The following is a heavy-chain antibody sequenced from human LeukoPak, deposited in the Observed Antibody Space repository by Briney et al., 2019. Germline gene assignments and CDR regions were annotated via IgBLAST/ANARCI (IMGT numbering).Heavy chain of an antibody. Sequence: PGGSLRLSCAASGFTFSSYSMNWVRQAPGKGLEWVSSISSSSSYIYYADSVKGRFTISRDNAKNSLYLQMNSLRAEDTAVYYCARDHGVVVVAATANYYYMDVWGKGTTVTVSS. D-gene: IGHD2-15*01. CDR1: GFTFSSYS. CDR3: ARDHGVVVVAATANYYYMDV. V-gene: IGHV3-21*01. J-gene: IGHJ6*03. CDR2: ISSSSSYI.